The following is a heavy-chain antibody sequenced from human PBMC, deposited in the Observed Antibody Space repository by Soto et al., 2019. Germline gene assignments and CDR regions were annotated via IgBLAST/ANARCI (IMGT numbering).Heavy chain of an antibody. CDR1: RFTFRSYT. D-gene: IGHD3-10*01. J-gene: IGHJ6*03. V-gene: IGHV3-30*04. CDR3: ARDRHYLYFIVYSYYCFTVFDV. CDR2: ISYDGRNK. Sequence: GGSLRLSCAASRFTFRSYTVHWVRQAPGKGLEWVAVISYDGRNKYYADSVKGRFTISRDNSKNTLYLQVNSLRAEDTAVYYCARDRHYLYFIVYSYYCFTVFDVWGIGTTVLVSS.